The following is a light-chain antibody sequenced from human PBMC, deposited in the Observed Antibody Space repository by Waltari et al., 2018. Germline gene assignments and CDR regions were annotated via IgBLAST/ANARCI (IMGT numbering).Light chain of an antibody. CDR3: CSYAGYYTIL. Sequence: QSALTPPRPVSGSPAQSTTISLTGTSSDVGHYNYLSWYQQHPAKVPKVIIYYVTKRPSGVPDRFSGSKSGNTAALTISGLQAEDEADYYCCSYAGYYTILFGTGTTVTVL. CDR2: YVT. J-gene: IGLJ1*01. CDR1: SSDVGHYNY. V-gene: IGLV2-11*01.